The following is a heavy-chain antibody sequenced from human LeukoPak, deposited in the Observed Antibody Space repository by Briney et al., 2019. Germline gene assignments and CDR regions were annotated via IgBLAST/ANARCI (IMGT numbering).Heavy chain of an antibody. J-gene: IGHJ4*02. CDR1: GGSMSGSY. D-gene: IGHD6-6*01. CDR2: IYYSGST. Sequence: PSETLSLTCTVSGGSMSGSYWSWIRQPPGKGLEWIGYIYYSGSTNYNPSLKSRVTISVDTSKNQFSLKLSSVTAADTAVYYCARHSGSSSYYFDYWGQGTLVTVSS. CDR3: ARHSGSSSYYFDY. V-gene: IGHV4-59*08.